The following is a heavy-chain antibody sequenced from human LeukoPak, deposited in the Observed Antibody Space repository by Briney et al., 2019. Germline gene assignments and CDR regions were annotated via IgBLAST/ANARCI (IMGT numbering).Heavy chain of an antibody. Sequence: SETLSLTCAVYGGSFSGYYWSWIRQPPGKGLEWIGEINHSGSTNYNPSLKSRVTISVDTSKNQFSLKLSSVTAADTAVYYCARGRKVVPSHAFDIWGQGTMLTVSS. CDR2: INHSGST. J-gene: IGHJ3*02. CDR3: ARGRKVVPSHAFDI. CDR1: GGSFSGYY. D-gene: IGHD2-15*01. V-gene: IGHV4-34*01.